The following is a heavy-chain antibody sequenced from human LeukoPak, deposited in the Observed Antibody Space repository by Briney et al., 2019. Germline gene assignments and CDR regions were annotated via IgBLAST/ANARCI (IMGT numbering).Heavy chain of an antibody. D-gene: IGHD2-8*02. CDR2: ISYDGGIQ. V-gene: IGHV3-30-3*01. CDR3: ARAYCTGGTCFKDY. Sequence: GGSLRLSCAASGFTFSDFTLHWVRQAPGKGLEWLAYISYDGGIQYYADSVKGRFSISRDNSKNTLYLQLNSLRTEGTALYYCARAYCTGGTCFKDYWGQGTLVTVSS. J-gene: IGHJ4*02. CDR1: GFTFSDFT.